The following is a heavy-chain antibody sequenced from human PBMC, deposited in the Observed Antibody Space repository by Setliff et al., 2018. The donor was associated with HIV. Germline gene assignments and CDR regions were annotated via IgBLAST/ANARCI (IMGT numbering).Heavy chain of an antibody. V-gene: IGHV3-48*01. CDR3: VKGDNFWTGYSTYFEFDP. D-gene: IGHD3-3*01. Sequence: GGSLRLSCAASGFTFSTYSMDWVRQAPGKGLEWVSYISSSSNTIYYADSVKGRFTISRDNAKNSLYLQMNSLRIEDTAIYYCVKGDNFWTGYSTYFEFDPWGQGTLVTVSS. CDR1: GFTFSTYS. CDR2: ISSSSNTI. J-gene: IGHJ5*02.